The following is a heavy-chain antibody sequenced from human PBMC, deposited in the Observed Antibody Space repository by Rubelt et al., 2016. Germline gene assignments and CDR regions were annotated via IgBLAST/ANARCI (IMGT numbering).Heavy chain of an antibody. CDR2: IKWNSVSI. CDR3: AKDIATSSHYALDV. D-gene: IGHD6-6*01. V-gene: IGHV3-9*01. J-gene: IGHJ6*02. CDR1: GFTFDDYA. Sequence: MQLVESGGGLVQPGRSLRLSCAASGFTFDDYAMHWVRQVPGKGLEWVSGIKWNSVSIGYADSVKGRFTISRDNAKNSLYLQMNSLRAEDTALYYCAKDIATSSHYALDVWGQGTTVTVSS.